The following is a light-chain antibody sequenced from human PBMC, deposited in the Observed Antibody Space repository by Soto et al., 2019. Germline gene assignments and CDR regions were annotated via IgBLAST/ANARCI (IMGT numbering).Light chain of an antibody. J-gene: IGLJ3*02. CDR1: SSNLGAGYD. V-gene: IGLV1-36*01. Sequence: QSVLTQPPSVSGAPGQTVTISCTGSSSNLGAGYDVHWYQQLPGKAPKLLIYYDDLLPSGVSDRFSGSKSGTSASLAISGLQSEDEADYYCAAWDDSLNGWVFGGGTKLTVL. CDR3: AAWDDSLNGWV. CDR2: YDD.